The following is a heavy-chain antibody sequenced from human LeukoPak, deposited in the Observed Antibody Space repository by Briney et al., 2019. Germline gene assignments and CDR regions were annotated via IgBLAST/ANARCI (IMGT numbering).Heavy chain of an antibody. CDR2: MFYTGST. V-gene: IGHV4-31*03. CDR1: GGSISSGGYY. Sequence: PSETLSLTCTVSGGSISSGGYYWSWIRQHPGKGLEWIGYMFYTGSTYYNPSLKGRVTMSVDTSKNQFSLKLTSVTAADTAVYYCARQAVYFGSGGYDYWGQGTLVTVSS. D-gene: IGHD3-10*01. CDR3: ARQAVYFGSGGYDY. J-gene: IGHJ4*02.